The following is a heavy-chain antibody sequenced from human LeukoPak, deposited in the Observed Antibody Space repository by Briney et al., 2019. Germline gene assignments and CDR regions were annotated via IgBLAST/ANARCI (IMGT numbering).Heavy chain of an antibody. Sequence: SETLSLTCTVSGGSISSYYWSWIRQPPGEGLEWIGYIYYSGSTNYNPSLKSRVTISVDTSKNQFSLKLSSVTAADTAVYYCARGSYYYDSSGYLFDYWGQGTLVTVSS. CDR3: ARGSYYYDSSGYLFDY. CDR1: GGSISSYY. V-gene: IGHV4-59*01. CDR2: IYYSGST. D-gene: IGHD3-22*01. J-gene: IGHJ4*02.